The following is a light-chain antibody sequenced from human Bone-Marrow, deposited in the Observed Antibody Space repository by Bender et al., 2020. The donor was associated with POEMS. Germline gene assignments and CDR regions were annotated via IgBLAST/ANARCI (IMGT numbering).Light chain of an antibody. CDR3: AAWDDGLNVWV. CDR2: SNN. V-gene: IGLV1-47*01. J-gene: IGLJ3*02. Sequence: QSMLTQPPSASGTPGQRVTISCSGSNSNIGSNSVSWYQQLPETAPKSLIYSNNLRPSGVPDRFSGSKSGTSASLAISGLRSEDEADYYCAAWDDGLNVWVFGGGTKLTVL. CDR1: NSNIGSNS.